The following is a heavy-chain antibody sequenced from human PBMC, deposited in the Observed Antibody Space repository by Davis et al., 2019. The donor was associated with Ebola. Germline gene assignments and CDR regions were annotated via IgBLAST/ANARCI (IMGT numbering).Heavy chain of an antibody. D-gene: IGHD2-15*01. J-gene: IGHJ6*02. V-gene: IGHV1-69*13. CDR3: ALEASGGYCSGGSCYLRARYYYGMDV. CDR1: GGTFSSYA. Sequence: SVKVSCKASGGTFSSYAISWVRQAPGQGLEWMGGIIPIFGTANYAQKFQGRVTITADESTSTAYMELSSLRSEDTAVYYCALEASGGYCSGGSCYLRARYYYGMDVWGQGTTVTVSS. CDR2: IIPIFGTA.